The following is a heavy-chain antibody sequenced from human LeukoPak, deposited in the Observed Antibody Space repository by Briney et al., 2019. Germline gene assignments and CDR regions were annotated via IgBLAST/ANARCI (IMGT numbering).Heavy chain of an antibody. Sequence: GGSLRLSCAASGFTFSTYSMTWVRQAPGKGLEWVSSITSSSSYIYYADSVKGRFTISRDNAKNSLYLQMSSLRAEDTAVYFCARIHGGNSGGFDYWGQGALVTVSS. CDR2: ITSSSSYI. J-gene: IGHJ4*02. V-gene: IGHV3-21*01. D-gene: IGHD4-23*01. CDR3: ARIHGGNSGGFDY. CDR1: GFTFSTYS.